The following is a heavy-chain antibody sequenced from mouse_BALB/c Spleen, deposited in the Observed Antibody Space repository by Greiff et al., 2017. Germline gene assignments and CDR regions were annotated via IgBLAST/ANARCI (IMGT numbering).Heavy chain of an antibody. CDR3: ARMGGKGGFYYAMDY. V-gene: IGHV3-2*02. Sequence: VQLQQSGPGLVKPSQSLSLTCTVTGYSITSDYAWNWIRQFPGNKLEWMGYISYSGSTSYNPSLKSRISITRDTSKNQFFLQLNSVTTEDTATYYCARMGGKGGFYYAMDYWGQGTSVTVSS. CDR2: ISYSGST. CDR1: GYSITSDYA. J-gene: IGHJ4*01.